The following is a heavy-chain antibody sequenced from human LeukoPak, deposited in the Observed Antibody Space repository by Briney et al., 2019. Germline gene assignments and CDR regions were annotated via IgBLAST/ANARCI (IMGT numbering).Heavy chain of an antibody. CDR2: IYHSGST. CDR1: GYSISSGYY. V-gene: IGHV4-38-2*02. CDR3: ARASWYSPHDY. J-gene: IGHJ4*02. Sequence: SETLSLTCTVSGYSISSGYYWGWIRQPPGKGLEWIGSIYHSGSTYYNPSLKSRVTISVDTSKNQFSLKLSSVTAADTAVYYCARASWYSPHDYWGQGTLVTVSS. D-gene: IGHD1-1*01.